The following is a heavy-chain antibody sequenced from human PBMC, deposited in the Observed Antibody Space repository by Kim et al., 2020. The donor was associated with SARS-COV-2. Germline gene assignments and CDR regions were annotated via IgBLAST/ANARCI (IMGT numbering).Heavy chain of an antibody. D-gene: IGHD3-16*01. J-gene: IGHJ4*02. CDR2: DK. V-gene: IGHV2-70*01. CDR3: ARTKVMVKDY. Sequence: DKYYSTSLKTRLTISKDTSKNQVVLTMTNMDPVDTATYYCARTKVMVKDYWGQGTLVTVSS.